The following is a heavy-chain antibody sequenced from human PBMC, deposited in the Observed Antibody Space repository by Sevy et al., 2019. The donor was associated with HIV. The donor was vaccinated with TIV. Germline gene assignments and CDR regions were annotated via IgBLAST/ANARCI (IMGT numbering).Heavy chain of an antibody. CDR2: INHSGST. D-gene: IGHD4-17*01. J-gene: IGHJ4*02. V-gene: IGHV4-34*01. CDR1: GGSFSGYY. CDR3: ARATTPTTVTLYYFDY. Sequence: SETLSLTCAVYGGSFSGYYWSWIRQTPGKGLEWIGEINHSGSTNYNPSLKSRVTISVDTSKNQFSLKLSSVTAADTAVYYCARATTPTTVTLYYFDYWGQGTLVTVSS.